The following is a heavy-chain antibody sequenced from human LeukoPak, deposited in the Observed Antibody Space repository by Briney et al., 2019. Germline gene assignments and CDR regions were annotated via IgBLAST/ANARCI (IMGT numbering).Heavy chain of an antibody. Sequence: PSETLSLTCTVSGGSISSGDYYWSWIRQPPGKGLEWIGYIYYSGSTYYNPSLKSRVTISVDTSKNQFSLKLSSVTAADTAVYYCARGSSTSLFDPWGQGTLVTVSS. CDR2: IYYSGST. D-gene: IGHD2-2*01. CDR1: GGSISSGDYY. J-gene: IGHJ5*02. V-gene: IGHV4-30-4*08. CDR3: ARGSSTSLFDP.